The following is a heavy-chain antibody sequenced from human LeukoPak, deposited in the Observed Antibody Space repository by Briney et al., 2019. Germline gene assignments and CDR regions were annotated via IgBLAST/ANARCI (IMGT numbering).Heavy chain of an antibody. CDR3: ASGSGYQLDPGYFDY. J-gene: IGHJ4*02. Sequence: GGSLRLSCAASGFTLSSYAMHWVRQAPGKGLEWVAVISYDGSNKYYADSVKGRFTISRDNSKNTLYLQMNSLRAEDTAVYYCASGSGYQLDPGYFDYWGQGTLVTVSS. CDR1: GFTLSSYA. CDR2: ISYDGSNK. D-gene: IGHD3-3*01. V-gene: IGHV3-30-3*01.